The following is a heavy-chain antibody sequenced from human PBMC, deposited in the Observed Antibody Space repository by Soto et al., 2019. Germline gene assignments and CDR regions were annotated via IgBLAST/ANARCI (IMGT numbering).Heavy chain of an antibody. CDR1: GVSIHNSHSF. CDR2: VYYSGGA. V-gene: IGHV4-39*01. Sequence: SETLSLTCTVSGVSIHNSHSFWGWIRQPPGKGLEFIGTVYYSGGAHYNSPLKSRVTISVDTANNQVSLRMRSLTAADTAVYYCGRVVEGATRHTDLDSWGQGTLVTVSS. J-gene: IGHJ5*01. CDR3: GRVVEGATRHTDLDS. D-gene: IGHD2-21*01.